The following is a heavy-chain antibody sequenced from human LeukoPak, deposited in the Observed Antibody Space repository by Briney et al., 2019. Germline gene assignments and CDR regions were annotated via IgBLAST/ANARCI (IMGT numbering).Heavy chain of an antibody. CDR3: ARHMSTSDAFNI. J-gene: IGHJ3*02. Sequence: ASVKVSCKASGYTFTSYYMHWVRQAPGQGLEWMGIINPSGGSTSYAQKFQGRVTMTRDTSTSTVYMELSSLRSDDTAIYYCARHMSTSDAFNIWGQGTVVTVSS. V-gene: IGHV1-46*01. D-gene: IGHD3-16*01. CDR1: GYTFTSYY. CDR2: INPSGGST.